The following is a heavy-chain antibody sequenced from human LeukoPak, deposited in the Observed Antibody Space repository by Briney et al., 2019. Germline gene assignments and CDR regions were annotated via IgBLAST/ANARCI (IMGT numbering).Heavy chain of an antibody. CDR2: INEDGSIT. V-gene: IGHV3-74*01. J-gene: IGHJ4*02. CDR3: AKEQGYNTPFDY. CDR1: GFTFRTYW. Sequence: TGGSLRLSCAVSGFTFRTYWMHWVRQVPGEGLVWVSRINEDGSITNYADSVKGRFSISRDNAKNTLYLQMNSLRAEDTALYYCAKEQGYNTPFDYWGQGTLVTVSS. D-gene: IGHD5-24*01.